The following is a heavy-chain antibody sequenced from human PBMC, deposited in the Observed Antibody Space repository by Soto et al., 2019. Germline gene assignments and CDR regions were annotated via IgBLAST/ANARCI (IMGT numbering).Heavy chain of an antibody. J-gene: IGHJ6*03. CDR1: GFTFSSYA. Sequence: GGSLRLSCAASGFTFSSYAMSWVRQAPGKGLEWVSAISGSGGSTYYADSVKGRFAISRDNSKNTLYLQMNSLRAEDTAVYYCAKALGYYYYYYMDVWGKGTTVTVSS. CDR2: ISGSGGST. CDR3: AKALGYYYYYYMDV. V-gene: IGHV3-23*01.